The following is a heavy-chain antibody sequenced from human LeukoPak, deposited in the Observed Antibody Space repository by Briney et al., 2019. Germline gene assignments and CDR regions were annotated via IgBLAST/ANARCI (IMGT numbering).Heavy chain of an antibody. Sequence: GGSLRLSCAASGFTFSSYGMHCVRQAPGKGLEWVAVISEDGSNKYYEDSVKGRFTISRDNSNNALYLQMNSLRAEDTAVYYCAKDRETTASGTFDYWGQGTLVTVSS. V-gene: IGHV3-30*18. CDR3: AKDRETTASGTFDY. CDR1: GFTFSSYG. CDR2: ISEDGSNK. D-gene: IGHD6-13*01. J-gene: IGHJ4*02.